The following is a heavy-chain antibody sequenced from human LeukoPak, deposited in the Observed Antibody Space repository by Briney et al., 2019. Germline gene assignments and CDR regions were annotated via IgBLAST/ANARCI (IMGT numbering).Heavy chain of an antibody. Sequence: GGSLRLSCAASGFTLSSYSMSWVRQAPGKGLEWVSSISSSSSYIYYADSVKGRFTISRDNAKNSLYLQMNSLRAEDTAVYYCATSYSNHYFDYWGQGTLVTVSS. CDR1: GFTLSSYS. CDR3: ATSYSNHYFDY. J-gene: IGHJ4*02. CDR2: ISSSSSYI. V-gene: IGHV3-21*01. D-gene: IGHD4-11*01.